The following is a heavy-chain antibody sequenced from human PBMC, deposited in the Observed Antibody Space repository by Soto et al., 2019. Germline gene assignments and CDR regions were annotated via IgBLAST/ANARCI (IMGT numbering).Heavy chain of an antibody. CDR3: ARLGGSRYNYGSLDY. J-gene: IGHJ4*02. Sequence: QLQLQESGPGLVKPSETLSLTCTVSGGSISSSSYYWGWIRQPPGKGLEWIGSIYYSGSTYYNPSTTSRVTISVDTSKTHSSLKLSSVTAADTAVYYCARLGGSRYNYGSLDYWGQGTLVTVSS. CDR1: GGSISSSSYY. D-gene: IGHD5-18*01. V-gene: IGHV4-39*02. CDR2: IYYSGST.